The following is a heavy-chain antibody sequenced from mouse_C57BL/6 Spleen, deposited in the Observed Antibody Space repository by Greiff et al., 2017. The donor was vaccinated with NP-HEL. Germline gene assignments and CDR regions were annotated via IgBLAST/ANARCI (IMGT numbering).Heavy chain of an antibody. J-gene: IGHJ2*01. CDR1: GYAFTDYN. D-gene: IGHD1-1*01. V-gene: IGHV1-18*01. CDR2: INPNNGGT. Sequence: EVQLQQSGPELVKPGASVKIPCKASGYAFTDYNMDWVKQSHGKSLEWIGDINPNNGGTIYNQKFKGKATLTVDKSSSTAYMELRSLTSEDTAVYYCARAHYYGSSPFFDYWGQGTTLTVSS. CDR3: ARAHYYGSSPFFDY.